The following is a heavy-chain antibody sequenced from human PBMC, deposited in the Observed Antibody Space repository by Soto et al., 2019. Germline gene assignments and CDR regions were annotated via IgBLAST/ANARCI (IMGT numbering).Heavy chain of an antibody. CDR2: INHSGST. J-gene: IGHJ6*03. V-gene: IGHV4-34*01. CDR1: GGSFSGYY. Sequence: SETLSLTCAVYGGSFSGYYWSWIRQPPGKGLEWIGEINHSGSTNYNPSLKSRVTISVDTSKNQFSLKLSSVTAADTAVYYCARGRVTMVRGVIPHYHYMDVWGKGTTVTVSS. CDR3: ARGRVTMVRGVIPHYHYMDV. D-gene: IGHD3-10*01.